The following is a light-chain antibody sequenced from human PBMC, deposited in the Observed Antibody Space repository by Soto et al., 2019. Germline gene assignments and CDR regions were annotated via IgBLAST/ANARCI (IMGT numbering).Light chain of an antibody. Sequence: DIQMTQSPSTLSASVGDRVTISCRASQSINNWLAWYQQKPGKAPKLLIYKASSLQSGVPSRFSGSGSGTEFTLTISSLRPEDFATYYCHQYNSYPWTFGQVTKVEIK. V-gene: IGKV1-5*03. CDR2: KAS. CDR3: HQYNSYPWT. J-gene: IGKJ1*01. CDR1: QSINNW.